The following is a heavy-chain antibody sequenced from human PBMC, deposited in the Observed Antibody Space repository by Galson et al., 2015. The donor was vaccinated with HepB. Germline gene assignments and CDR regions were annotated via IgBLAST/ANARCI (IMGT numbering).Heavy chain of an antibody. Sequence: SVKVSCKASGGTFSSYTISWVRQAPGQGLEGMGRIIPILGIANYAQKFQGRVTITADKSTSTAYMELSSLRSEDTAVYYCARSPIAVAGTNFDYWGQGTLVTVSS. CDR3: ARSPIAVAGTNFDY. D-gene: IGHD6-19*01. V-gene: IGHV1-69*02. CDR2: IIPILGIA. J-gene: IGHJ4*02. CDR1: GGTFSSYT.